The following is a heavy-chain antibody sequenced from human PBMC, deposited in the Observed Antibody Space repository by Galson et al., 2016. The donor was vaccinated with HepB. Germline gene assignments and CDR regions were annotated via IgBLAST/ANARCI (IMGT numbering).Heavy chain of an antibody. V-gene: IGHV3-74*01. CDR2: INNDGSGT. D-gene: IGHD2-15*01. Sequence: SLRLSCAASGFTFSTYWMHWVRQAPGKGLVWVSHINNDGSGTNSADSVKGRFTVSRDNSKNTLYLQMNSLRAEDTAVYYCARDESSGGACYPGCYYFGMDVWGQGTLVTVSS. J-gene: IGHJ6*02. CDR1: GFTFSTYW. CDR3: ARDESSGGACYPGCYYFGMDV.